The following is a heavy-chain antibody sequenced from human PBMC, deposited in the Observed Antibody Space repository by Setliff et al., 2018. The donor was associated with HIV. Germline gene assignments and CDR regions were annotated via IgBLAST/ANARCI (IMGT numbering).Heavy chain of an antibody. CDR3: ARALYGDYGGDLNWLDP. J-gene: IGHJ5*02. CDR1: GYTFINYA. D-gene: IGHD4-17*01. Sequence: ASVKVSCKASGYTFINYAMNWVRQAPGQGLEWMGWIKTDSGSPTYAQDFTGRFVFSVDTSVTTAYLQISSLKAEDTAVYYCARALYGDYGGDLNWLDPWGQGTLVTVSS. CDR2: IKTDSGSP. V-gene: IGHV7-4-1*02.